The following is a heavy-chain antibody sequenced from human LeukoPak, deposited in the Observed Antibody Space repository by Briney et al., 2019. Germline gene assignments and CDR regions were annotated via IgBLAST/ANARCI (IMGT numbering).Heavy chain of an antibody. CDR3: ARSDGPYSSGSIQWYFDL. D-gene: IGHD6-19*01. CDR1: GGSISSGGYY. Sequence: PSETLSLTCTVSGGSISSGGYYWGWIRQPPGKGLEWIGYIYHSGSTYYNPSLKSRVTISVDRSKNQFSLKLSSVTAADTAVYYCARSDGPYSSGSIQWYFDLWGRGTLVTVSS. J-gene: IGHJ2*01. CDR2: IYHSGST. V-gene: IGHV4-30-2*01.